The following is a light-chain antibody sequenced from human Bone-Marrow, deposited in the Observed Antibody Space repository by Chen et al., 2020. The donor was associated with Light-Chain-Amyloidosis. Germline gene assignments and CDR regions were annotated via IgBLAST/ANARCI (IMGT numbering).Light chain of an antibody. CDR2: EDD. J-gene: IGLJ3*02. CDR3: QSYQGSSQGV. Sequence: NFMLTQPHSVSESPGKTVIISCTRSSGSIATNYVQWYQQRPGSSPTTVIYEDDQRPSGVPDRFSGSLDRSSSSASLTISGLQTEDEADYYCQSYQGSSQGVFGGGTKLTVL. V-gene: IGLV6-57*01. CDR1: SGSIATNY.